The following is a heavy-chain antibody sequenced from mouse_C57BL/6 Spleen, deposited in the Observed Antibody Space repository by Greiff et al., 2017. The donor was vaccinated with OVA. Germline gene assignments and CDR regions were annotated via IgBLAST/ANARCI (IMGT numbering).Heavy chain of an antibody. CDR1: GYAFSSYW. Sequence: VQLQESGAELVKPGASVKISCKASGYAFSSYWMNWVKQRPGKGLEWIGQIYPGDGDTNYNGKFKGKATLTADKSSSTAYMQLSSLTYEDSAVYFCARGGKGDYFDVWGTGTTVTVSS. CDR2: IYPGDGDT. V-gene: IGHV1-80*01. D-gene: IGHD1-3*01. CDR3: ARGGKGDYFDV. J-gene: IGHJ1*03.